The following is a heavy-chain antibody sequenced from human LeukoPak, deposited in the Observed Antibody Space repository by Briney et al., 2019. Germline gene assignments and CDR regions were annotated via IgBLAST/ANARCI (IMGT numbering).Heavy chain of an antibody. V-gene: IGHV1-24*01. CDR2: FDPEDGET. CDR3: ATATYYYDSSGYFFDY. CDR1: GYTLTELS. D-gene: IGHD3-22*01. Sequence: ASVKVSFKVSGYTLTELSMHWVRQAPGKGLEWMGGFDPEDGETIYAQKFQGRVTMTEDTSTDTAYMELGSLRSEDTAVYYCATATYYYDSSGYFFDYWGQGTLVTVSS. J-gene: IGHJ4*02.